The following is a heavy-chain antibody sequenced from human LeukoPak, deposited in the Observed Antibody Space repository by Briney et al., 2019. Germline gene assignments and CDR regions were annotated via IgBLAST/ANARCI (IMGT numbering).Heavy chain of an antibody. D-gene: IGHD5-24*01. Sequence: PGGSLRLSCTASGFSFSNSAMSWVRLAPGKGLEWVANIKEDGTETYYVDSVKGRFTISRDNAKNSLYLQMNSLRVEDTAVYYCAKEGRSLQTYWGQGALVTVSS. CDR2: IKEDGTET. CDR3: AKEGRSLQTY. CDR1: GFSFSNSA. V-gene: IGHV3-7*03. J-gene: IGHJ4*02.